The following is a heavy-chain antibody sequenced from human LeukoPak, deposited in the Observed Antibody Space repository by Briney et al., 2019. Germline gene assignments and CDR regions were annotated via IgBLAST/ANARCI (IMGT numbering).Heavy chain of an antibody. CDR1: GGSISSSNW. CDR2: IYHSGST. J-gene: IGHJ6*03. D-gene: IGHD2-15*01. CDR3: ARVLRYCSGGNCYSGGLGYMDV. V-gene: IGHV4-4*02. Sequence: SETLSLTCAVSGGSISSSNWWSWVRQPPGKGLEWIGEIYHSGSTNYNPSLKSRVAISVDKSKNQFSLKLSSVTAADTAVYYCARVLRYCSGGNCYSGGLGYMDVWGKGTTVTISS.